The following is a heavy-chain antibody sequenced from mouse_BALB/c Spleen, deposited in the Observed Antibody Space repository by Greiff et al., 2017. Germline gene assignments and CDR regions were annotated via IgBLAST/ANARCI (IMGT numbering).Heavy chain of an antibody. CDR3: ARWGHYYGSSYNYFDY. CDR1: GYSITSDYA. Sequence: EVKLQESGPGLVKPSQSLSLTCTVTGYSITSDYAWNWIRQFPGNKLEWMGYISYSGSTSYNPSLKSRISITRDTSKNQFFLQLNSVTTEDTATYYCARWGHYYGSSYNYFDYWGQGTTLTVSS. CDR2: ISYSGST. V-gene: IGHV3-2*02. D-gene: IGHD1-1*01. J-gene: IGHJ2*01.